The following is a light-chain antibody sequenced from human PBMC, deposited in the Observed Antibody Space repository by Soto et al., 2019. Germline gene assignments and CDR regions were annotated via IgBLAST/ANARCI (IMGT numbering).Light chain of an antibody. CDR2: NNN. CDR1: SSNIGAGYD. Sequence: QSVLTQPPSVSGTPVQRITISCTGSSSNIGAGYDVHWYQQLPGTAPKLLIYNNNIRPSGVPDRFSGSKSGTSASLAITGLQAEDEADYHCQSYDSSLSASVFGEGTKLTVL. V-gene: IGLV1-40*01. J-gene: IGLJ2*01. CDR3: QSYDSSLSASV.